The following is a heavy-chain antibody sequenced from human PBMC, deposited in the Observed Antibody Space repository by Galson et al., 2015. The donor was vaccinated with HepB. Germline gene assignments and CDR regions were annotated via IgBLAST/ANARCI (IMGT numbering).Heavy chain of an antibody. CDR2: ISGSGGST. J-gene: IGHJ5*02. D-gene: IGHD2-15*01. CDR1: GFTFSSYA. CDR3: AKSSGGYCSGGSCYLGWFDP. Sequence: SLRLSCAASGFTFSSYAMSWVRQAPGKGLEWVSAISGSGGSTYYADSVKGRFTISRDNSKNTLYLQMNSLRAEDTAVYYCAKSSGGYCSGGSCYLGWFDPWGQGTLVTVSS. V-gene: IGHV3-23*01.